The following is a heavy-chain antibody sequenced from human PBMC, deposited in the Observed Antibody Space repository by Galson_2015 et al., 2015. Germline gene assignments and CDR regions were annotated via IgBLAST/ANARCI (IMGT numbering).Heavy chain of an antibody. D-gene: IGHD3-22*01. CDR1: GYTFTSYG. V-gene: IGHV1-18*04. Sequence: SVKVSCKASGYTFTSYGISWVRQAPGQGLEWMGWISAYNGNTNYAQKLQGRVTMTTDTSTSTAYMELRSLRSDDTAVYYCARGGNYYDSEDYYYGMDVWGQGTTVTVSS. CDR3: ARGGNYYDSEDYYYGMDV. J-gene: IGHJ6*02. CDR2: ISAYNGNT.